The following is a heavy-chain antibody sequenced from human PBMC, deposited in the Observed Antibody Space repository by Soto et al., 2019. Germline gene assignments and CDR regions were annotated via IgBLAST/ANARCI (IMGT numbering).Heavy chain of an antibody. D-gene: IGHD1-1*01. CDR1: GFTFDTYG. CDR3: ARVSPGNNLYYFSGLDF. CDR2: ISYEGSNT. V-gene: IGHV3-30-3*01. J-gene: IGHJ6*02. Sequence: GGSLRLSCVASGFTFDTYGIHWVRQAPGKGLQWVALISYEGSNTYYADSVRGRFTISRDNSKNTLYLQMNTLRPEDTGLYYCARVSPGNNLYYFSGLDFWGQGTSVTVSS.